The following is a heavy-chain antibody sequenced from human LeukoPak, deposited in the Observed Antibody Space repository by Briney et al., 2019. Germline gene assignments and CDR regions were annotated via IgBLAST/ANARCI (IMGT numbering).Heavy chain of an antibody. CDR3: ARDGYNLASDY. J-gene: IGHJ4*02. V-gene: IGHV1-69*04. CDR1: GGTFSSYT. Sequence: SVKVSCKASGGTFSSYTISWVRQAPGQGLEWMGRIIPILGIANYAQKFQGRVTITADKSTSTACMELSSLRSEDTAVYYCARDGYNLASDYWGQGTLVTVSS. D-gene: IGHD5-24*01. CDR2: IIPILGIA.